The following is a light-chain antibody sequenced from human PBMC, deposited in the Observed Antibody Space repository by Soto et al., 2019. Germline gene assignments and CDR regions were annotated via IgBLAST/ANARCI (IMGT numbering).Light chain of an antibody. V-gene: IGLV2-18*01. J-gene: IGLJ1*01. CDR3: SLYTSDSTYV. CDR1: SSDFGSYNR. CDR2: EVS. Sequence: QSVLTQPPSVSGSPGQSVTISCTGTSSDFGSYNRVSWYQRPPGTGPQLMIYEVSNRPSGVPDRFSGSKSGNTASLTISGLQAEDEAEYYCSLYTSDSTYVFGTGTKLTVL.